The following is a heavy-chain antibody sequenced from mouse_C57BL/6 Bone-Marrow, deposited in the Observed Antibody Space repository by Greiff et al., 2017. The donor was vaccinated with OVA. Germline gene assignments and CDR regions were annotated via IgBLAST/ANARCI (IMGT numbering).Heavy chain of an antibody. D-gene: IGHD2-3*01. CDR2: IDPSDSYT. J-gene: IGHJ2*01. CDR3: ARLCDGYGFDY. V-gene: IGHV1-69*01. Sequence: QVQLQQPGAELVMPGASVKLSCKASGYTFTSYWMHWVKQRPGQGLEWIGEIDPSDSYTNYNQKFKGKSTLTVDKSPIAAYMQLSSLTSDDSAVYYCARLCDGYGFDYWGQGTTLTVSS. CDR1: GYTFTSYW.